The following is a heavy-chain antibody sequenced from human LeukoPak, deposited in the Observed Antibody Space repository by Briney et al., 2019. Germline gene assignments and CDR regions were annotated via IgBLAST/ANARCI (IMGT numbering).Heavy chain of an antibody. Sequence: GGSLRLSCATSGFTFSTSWMHWVRQAPGKGLVWVSRINTDGNTRDYADSVKGRFTISRDNAKNTLFLQMNSLRAEDTAIYYCVRDMGYHDKVWGQGTLVTVSS. CDR3: VRDMGYHDKV. D-gene: IGHD3-22*01. V-gene: IGHV3-74*01. CDR1: GFTFSTSW. J-gene: IGHJ4*02. CDR2: INTDGNTR.